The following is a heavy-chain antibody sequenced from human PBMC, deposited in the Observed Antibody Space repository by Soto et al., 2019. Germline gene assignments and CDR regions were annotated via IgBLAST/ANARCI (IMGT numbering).Heavy chain of an antibody. CDR1: GGSVSSRNYF. D-gene: IGHD4-17*01. CDR2: IYYNGST. V-gene: IGHV4-61*01. CDR3: ARVDYGDYPWFDP. Sequence: SETLSLTCSVSGGSVSSRNYFWGWIRQPPGKGLEWIGDIYYNGSTNYHPSLKSRVTISVDTPKNQFSLKLTSVTAADTAVYFCARVDYGDYPWFDPWGQGTLVTVSS. J-gene: IGHJ5*02.